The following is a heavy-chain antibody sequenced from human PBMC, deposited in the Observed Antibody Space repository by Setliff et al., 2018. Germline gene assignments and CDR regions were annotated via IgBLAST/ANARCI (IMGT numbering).Heavy chain of an antibody. V-gene: IGHV4-39*02. CDR3: ARDGGEY. J-gene: IGHJ4*02. Sequence: PSETLSLTCTVSGGSISDSHYYWGWFRQPPGMRPEWIGTVYYSGSTYYTPSLKSRVTISVDTSRNQFSLKLSSVTAADTAVYYCARDGGEYWGQGTLVTVSS. D-gene: IGHD3-16*01. CDR2: VYYSGST. CDR1: GGSISDSHYY.